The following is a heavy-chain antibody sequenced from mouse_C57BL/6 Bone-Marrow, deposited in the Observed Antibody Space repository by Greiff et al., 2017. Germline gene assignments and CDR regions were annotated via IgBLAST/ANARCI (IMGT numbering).Heavy chain of an antibody. V-gene: IGHV5-6*01. D-gene: IGHD1-1*01. J-gene: IGHJ4*01. CDR3: AKQDYGKDYYAMDD. CDR1: GFTFSSYG. CDR2: ISSGGSYT. Sequence: EVQRVESGGDLVKPGGSLKLSCAASGFTFSSYGMSWVRQTPDKRLEWVATISSGGSYTYYPDSVKGRFTISRDNSKNTLYLHMSSLQSEDTAMYYWAKQDYGKDYYAMDDWGQGTSVTVSS.